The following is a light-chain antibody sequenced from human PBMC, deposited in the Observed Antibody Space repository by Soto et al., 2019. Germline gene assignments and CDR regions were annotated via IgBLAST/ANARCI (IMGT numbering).Light chain of an antibody. CDR1: SSDVGGYNY. V-gene: IGLV2-14*01. Sequence: QSALTQPASVSGSPGQSITISCTGTSSDVGGYNYVSWYQQHPDKAPKLIIFEVSNRPSGVSKRFSGSKSGNTASLTISGLQAEDEADYHCSSYTASLTVVFGGGTKLTVL. CDR3: SSYTASLTVV. CDR2: EVS. J-gene: IGLJ2*01.